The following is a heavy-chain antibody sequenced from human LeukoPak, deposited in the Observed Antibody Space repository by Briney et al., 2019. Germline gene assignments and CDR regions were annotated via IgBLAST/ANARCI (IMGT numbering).Heavy chain of an antibody. CDR1: GFTFSDYC. V-gene: IGHV3-30*03. CDR2: ISYDGSNK. Sequence: GGSLRLSCAASGFTFSDYCMSWIRQAPGKGLEWVAVISYDGSNKYYAHSVKGRFTFSRDNSKNTLFLQMNSLRAEDTAVYYCARDGFSYSYDSSGYYYPAYWGQGTLVTVSS. J-gene: IGHJ4*02. CDR3: ARDGFSYSYDSSGYYYPAY. D-gene: IGHD3-22*01.